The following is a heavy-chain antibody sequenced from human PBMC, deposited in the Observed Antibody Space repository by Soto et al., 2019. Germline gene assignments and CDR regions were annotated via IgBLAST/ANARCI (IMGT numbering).Heavy chain of an antibody. CDR1: GGSISSSSYY. V-gene: IGHV4-39*01. Sequence: SETLSLTCTVSGGSISSSSYYWGWIRQPPGKGLEWIGSIYYSGSTYYNPSLKSRVTISVDTSKNQFSLKLGSVTAADTAVYYCATNPPPYPPFGELYWVDYWGQGTLVTVSS. J-gene: IGHJ4*02. D-gene: IGHD3-10*01. CDR2: IYYSGST. CDR3: ATNPPPYPPFGELYWVDY.